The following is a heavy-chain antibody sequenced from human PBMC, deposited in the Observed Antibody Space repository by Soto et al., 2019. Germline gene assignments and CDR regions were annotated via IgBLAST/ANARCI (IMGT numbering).Heavy chain of an antibody. D-gene: IGHD6-13*01. CDR1: GFTFSSYS. V-gene: IGHV3-21*01. J-gene: IGHJ4*02. Sequence: PGGSLRLSCAASGFTFSSYSMNWVRQAPGKGLEWVSSISSSSSYIYYADSVKGRFTISRDNAKNSLYLQMNSLRAEDTAVYYCARPLLGIAAAGPGYFDYWGQGTLVTVSS. CDR3: ARPLLGIAAAGPGYFDY. CDR2: ISSSSSYI.